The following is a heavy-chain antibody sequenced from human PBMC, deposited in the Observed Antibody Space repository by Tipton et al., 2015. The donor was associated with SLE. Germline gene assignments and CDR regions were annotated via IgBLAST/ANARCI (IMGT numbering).Heavy chain of an antibody. CDR1: GFSISSGGYS. CDR2: IYHSGRT. D-gene: IGHD1-14*01. CDR3: GREEPGFVDV. V-gene: IGHV4-30-2*01. J-gene: IGHJ2*01. Sequence: TLSLTCAVSGFSISSGGYSWSWIRQPPGKGLEWIGYIYHSGRTYYNPSHESRVTMSVDKSMSQFSLKLSSVTPADTAVYFCGREEPGFVDVWGRGTLVTVSS.